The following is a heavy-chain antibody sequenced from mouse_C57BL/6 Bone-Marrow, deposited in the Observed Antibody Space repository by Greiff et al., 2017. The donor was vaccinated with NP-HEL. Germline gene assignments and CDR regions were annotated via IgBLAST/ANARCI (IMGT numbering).Heavy chain of an antibody. V-gene: IGHV1-76*01. CDR3: ARSRWYWYFDV. Sequence: QVQLQQSGAELVRPGASVKLSCKASGYTFTDYYINWVKQRPGQGLEWIARIYPGSGNTYYNEKFKGKATLTAEKSSSTAYMQLSSLTSEDSAVYFCARSRWYWYFDVWGTGTTVTVSS. CDR1: GYTFTDYY. CDR2: IYPGSGNT. J-gene: IGHJ1*03.